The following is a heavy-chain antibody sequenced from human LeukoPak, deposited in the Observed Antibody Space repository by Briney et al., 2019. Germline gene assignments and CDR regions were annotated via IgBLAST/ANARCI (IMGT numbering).Heavy chain of an antibody. CDR3: ARPHYDFWSGYSPYYFDY. Sequence: GESLKISCKGSGYSFTSYWIGRVRQMPGKGLEWMGIIYPGDSDTRYSPSFQGQVTISADKSISTAYLQWSSLKASDTAMYYCARPHYDFWSGYSPYYFDYWGQGTLVTVSS. D-gene: IGHD3-3*01. V-gene: IGHV5-51*01. J-gene: IGHJ4*02. CDR1: GYSFTSYW. CDR2: IYPGDSDT.